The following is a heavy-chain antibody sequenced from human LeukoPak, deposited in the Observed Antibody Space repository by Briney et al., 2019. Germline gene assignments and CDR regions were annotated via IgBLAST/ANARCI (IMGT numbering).Heavy chain of an antibody. D-gene: IGHD3-10*01. CDR2: ISGSGGST. V-gene: IGHV3-23*01. CDR1: GYTFSSYA. J-gene: IGHJ6*02. CDR3: AKDGGFGEFNYYYYGMDV. Sequence: GGSLRLSCAASGYTFSSYAMSWVRQAPGKGLGWVSAISGSGGSTYYADSVKGRFTISRDNSKNTLYLQMNSLRAEDTAVYYCAKDGGFGEFNYYYYGMDVWGQGTTVTVSS.